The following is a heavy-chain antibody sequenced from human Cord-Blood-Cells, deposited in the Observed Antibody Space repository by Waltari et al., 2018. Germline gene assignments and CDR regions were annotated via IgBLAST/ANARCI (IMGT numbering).Heavy chain of an antibody. Sequence: EVQPLESGGGLVQSGGSLSISCAASGLTFTSLAMTGVRQAPGKGLEWVSAISGSGGSTYYADSVKGRFTISRDNSKNTLYLQMNSLRAEDTAVYYCAKEVGGGVSRAFDIWGQGTMVTVSS. D-gene: IGHD1-26*01. CDR1: GLTFTSLA. CDR2: ISGSGGST. J-gene: IGHJ3*02. CDR3: AKEVGGGVSRAFDI. V-gene: IGHV3-23*01.